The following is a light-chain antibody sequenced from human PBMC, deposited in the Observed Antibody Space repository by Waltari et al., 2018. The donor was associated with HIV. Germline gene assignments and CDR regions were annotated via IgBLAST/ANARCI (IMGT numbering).Light chain of an antibody. Sequence: AIQLTQSPSSLSASVGDRVTITCRASQGLRNALAWYQQKPGRPPKLLIYDASTLEGGVPSRFSGSMSGTDFNLTISNLQPEDSATYYCQQFRGYPRTFGQGATLEIK. V-gene: IGKV1-13*02. CDR2: DAS. J-gene: IGKJ2*01. CDR3: QQFRGYPRT. CDR1: QGLRNA.